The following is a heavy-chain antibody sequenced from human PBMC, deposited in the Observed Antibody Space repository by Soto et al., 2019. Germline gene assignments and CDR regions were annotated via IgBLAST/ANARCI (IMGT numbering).Heavy chain of an antibody. CDR2: IYYSGST. J-gene: IGHJ6*03. Sequence: QVQLQESGPGLVKPSQTLSLTCTVSGGSISNGDYYWTWIRQHPGKGLEWIGNIYYSGSTYYNPSLTSRVTISVDTSKNQFSLKLSSVTAADTAVYYCARDQDYYDVDVWGKGTTVTVSS. V-gene: IGHV4-31*03. CDR1: GGSISNGDYY. CDR3: ARDQDYYDVDV.